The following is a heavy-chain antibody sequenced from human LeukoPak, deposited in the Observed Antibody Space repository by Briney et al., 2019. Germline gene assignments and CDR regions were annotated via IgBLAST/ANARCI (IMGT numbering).Heavy chain of an antibody. V-gene: IGHV4-38-2*02. Sequence: SETLSLTCTVSGGSISSGYYWGWIRQPPGKGLEWIGSIYHSGSTYYNPSLKSRVTISVDTSKNQFSLKLSSVTAADTAVYYCARSDYYDSSGLDYWGQGTLVTVSS. CDR2: IYHSGST. D-gene: IGHD3-22*01. J-gene: IGHJ4*02. CDR1: GGSISSGYY. CDR3: ARSDYYDSSGLDY.